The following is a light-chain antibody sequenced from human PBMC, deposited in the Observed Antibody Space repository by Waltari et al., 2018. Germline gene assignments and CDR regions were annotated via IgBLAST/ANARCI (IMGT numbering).Light chain of an antibody. V-gene: IGKV1-39*01. J-gene: IGKJ5*01. CDR2: AAS. CDR3: QQGYSRVT. Sequence: DIQLTQSPSLLSAFVRDIVTITCRANQVISTHLAGYQQKPGKAPKLLIYAASSMHSDVPSRFSGSGSGADFTLTISSLQPEDYGTYYCQQGYSRVTFGQGTRLEIK. CDR1: QVISTH.